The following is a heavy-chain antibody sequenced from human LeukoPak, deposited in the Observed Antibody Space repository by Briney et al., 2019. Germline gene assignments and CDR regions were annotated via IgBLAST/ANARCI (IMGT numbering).Heavy chain of an antibody. D-gene: IGHD6-13*01. J-gene: IGHJ3*02. CDR3: VKALAAVATRRAFDI. CDR1: GFTFSSFA. Sequence: GGSLRLSCSASGFTFSSFAMHWVRQAPGKGLEYVSVISSNGGSTYYGDSVKGRFTISRDNSKNTLYPQMSSLRAEDTAVYYCVKALAAVATRRAFDIWGQGTMVTVSS. V-gene: IGHV3-64D*06. CDR2: ISSNGGST.